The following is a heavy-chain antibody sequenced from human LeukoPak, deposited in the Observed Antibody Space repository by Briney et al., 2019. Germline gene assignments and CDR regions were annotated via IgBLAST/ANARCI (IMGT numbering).Heavy chain of an antibody. CDR3: ARGTFDSSGYYLFDY. D-gene: IGHD3-22*01. J-gene: IGHJ4*02. V-gene: IGHV4-4*07. CDR1: GGSISTNY. Sequence: SETLSLACTVSGGSISTNYWSWIRQPAGKGLEWIGRIYNSGNTNYSPSLESRVTMSADTSKNQFSLKLNSVTAAGTAVYYCARGTFDSSGYYLFDYWGQGTLVTVSS. CDR2: IYNSGNT.